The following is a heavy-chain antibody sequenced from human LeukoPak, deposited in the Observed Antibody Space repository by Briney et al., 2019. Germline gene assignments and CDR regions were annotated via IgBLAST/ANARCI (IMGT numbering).Heavy chain of an antibody. V-gene: IGHV3-74*01. D-gene: IGHD3-16*02. CDR3: VRYRPAPA. J-gene: IGHJ1*01. Sequence: GGSLRLSCAASGFTFSNYYMHWVRQAPGEGLVWISGINTDGSSNYYGDSVKGRFTISRDNARKTLYLLMSSLRAEDSAIYYCVRYRPAPAWGQGTLVTVAS. CDR1: GFTFSNYY. CDR2: INTDGSSN.